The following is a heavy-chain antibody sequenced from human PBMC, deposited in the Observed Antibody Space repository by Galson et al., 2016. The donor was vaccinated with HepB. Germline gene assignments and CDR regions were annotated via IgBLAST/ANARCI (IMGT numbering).Heavy chain of an antibody. D-gene: IGHD6-6*01. CDR1: GFSFSYYG. J-gene: IGHJ4*02. CDR3: ARGRGIGGRPGAFDD. CDR2: IWFDGSEK. Sequence: SLRLSCAASGFSFSYYGMHWVRQTPGKGLEWVAVIWFDGSEKYYADSVKGRFTISNDNYKNTVYLQMTSLTVEDTAVYYCARGRGIGGRPGAFDDWGQGNLVTVSS. V-gene: IGHV3-33*01.